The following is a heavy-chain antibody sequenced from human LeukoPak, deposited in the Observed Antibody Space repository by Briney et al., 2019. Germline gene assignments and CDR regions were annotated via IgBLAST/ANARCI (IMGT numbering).Heavy chain of an antibody. V-gene: IGHV1-8*01. CDR3: AVTNFYSGSHLLAFDI. J-gene: IGHJ3*02. D-gene: IGHD1-26*01. CDR2: TNPNSGNT. CDR1: GYTFTSYD. Sequence: ASVKVSCKASGYTFTSYDINWVRQATGQGLEWMGWTNPNSGNTGYAQKFQGRVTMTRNTSISTAYMELSSLRSEDTAVYYCAVTNFYSGSHLLAFDIWGQGTMVTVSS.